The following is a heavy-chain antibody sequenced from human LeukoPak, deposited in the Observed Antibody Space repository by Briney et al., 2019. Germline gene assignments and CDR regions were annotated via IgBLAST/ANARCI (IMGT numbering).Heavy chain of an antibody. CDR2: IIPILGIA. J-gene: IGHJ5*02. CDR3: ARDPFGPKDWFDP. V-gene: IGHV1-69*04. D-gene: IGHD3-16*01. CDR1: GGTFSSYT. Sequence: GASVKVSCKASGGTFSSYTISWVRQAPGQGLEWMGRIIPILGIANYAQKFQGRVTVTADKSTSTAYMELSSLRSEDTAVYYCARDPFGPKDWFDPWGQGTLVTVSS.